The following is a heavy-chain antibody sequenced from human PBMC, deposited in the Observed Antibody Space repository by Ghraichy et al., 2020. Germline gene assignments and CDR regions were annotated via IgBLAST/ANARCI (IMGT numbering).Heavy chain of an antibody. CDR3: AKGGYWGSAPLDS. CDR1: GFTFSTCA. Sequence: GGSLRLSCAASGFTFSTCAMHWVRQAPGKGLEWVAVISNDGTNKHYVDSVKGRFTISRDNSKNTVHLQMDSLRPDDTAVYYCAKGGYWGSAPLDSWGPGTLVTVSS. J-gene: IGHJ4*02. V-gene: IGHV3-30*18. D-gene: IGHD2-8*02. CDR2: ISNDGTNK.